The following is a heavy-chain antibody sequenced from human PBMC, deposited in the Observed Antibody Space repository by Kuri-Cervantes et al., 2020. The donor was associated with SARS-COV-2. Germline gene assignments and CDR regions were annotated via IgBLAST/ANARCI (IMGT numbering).Heavy chain of an antibody. CDR1: GFTFSSYE. Sequence: GGSLRLSCAASGFTFSSYEMNWVRQAPGKGLEWVSYISSSGSTIYYADSVKGRFTISRDNAKNSLYLQMNSLRAEDTAVYYCARPDGRGLHPFDYWGQGTLVTSPQ. CDR3: ARPDGRGLHPFDY. J-gene: IGHJ4*02. V-gene: IGHV3-48*03. CDR2: ISSSGSTI. D-gene: IGHD4-17*01.